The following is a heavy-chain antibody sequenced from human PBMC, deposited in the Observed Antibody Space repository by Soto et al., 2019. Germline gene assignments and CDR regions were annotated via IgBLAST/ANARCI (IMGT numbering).Heavy chain of an antibody. CDR1: GGSISSYY. D-gene: IGHD6-19*01. J-gene: IGHJ5*02. CDR2: IYYSGST. CDR3: ARRWASSRSVWFDP. V-gene: IGHV4-59*08. Sequence: QVQLQESGPGLVKPSETLSLTCTVSGGSISSYYWSWIRQPPGKGLEWIGYIYYSGSTNYTPSLESRVPVAVDTSKNQFSLKLSSVAAADTAVYYCARRWASSRSVWFDPWGEGTLVTVSS.